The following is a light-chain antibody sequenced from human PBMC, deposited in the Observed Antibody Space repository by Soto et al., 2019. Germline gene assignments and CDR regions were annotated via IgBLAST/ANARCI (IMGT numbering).Light chain of an antibody. Sequence: ETVLTQSPGTLSLSPGETGTLSCRASQSVTSSYLAWYQQKPDQAPRLLIYGASNRATGIPDRFSGSGSGTDFTLTISRLEPEDFAVYDCQQYGSSLFTFGQGTKLEIK. V-gene: IGKV3-20*01. J-gene: IGKJ2*01. CDR2: GAS. CDR1: QSVTSSY. CDR3: QQYGSSLFT.